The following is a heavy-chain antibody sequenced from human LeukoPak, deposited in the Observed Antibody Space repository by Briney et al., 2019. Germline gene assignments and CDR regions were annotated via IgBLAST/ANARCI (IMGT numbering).Heavy chain of an antibody. CDR1: GFTFSSYS. CDR3: ARGKYSGYDFDYYYYFMDV. Sequence: GGSLRLSCAASGFTFSSYSMNWVRQAPGKGLEWVSYISSSSSTMYYADSVKGRFTISRDNAKNSLYLQMNSLRAEDTAVYYCARGKYSGYDFDYYYYFMDVWGKGTTVTVSS. D-gene: IGHD5-12*01. V-gene: IGHV3-48*04. CDR2: ISSSSSTM. J-gene: IGHJ6*03.